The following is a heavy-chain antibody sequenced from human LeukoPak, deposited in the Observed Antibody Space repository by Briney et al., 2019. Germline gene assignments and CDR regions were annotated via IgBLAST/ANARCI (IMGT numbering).Heavy chain of an antibody. CDR1: GGSISSYY. Sequence: SETLSLTCTVSGGSISSYYWSWIRQPPGKGLEWIANIDYSGNTIYNPAPKSRVTMSVDTSKNQFSLNLTSVTAADTAVYYCAREGKLTGYFGGLGFNYWGQGILVTVSS. V-gene: IGHV4-59*01. CDR2: IDYSGNT. CDR3: AREGKLTGYFGGLGFNY. D-gene: IGHD6-19*01. J-gene: IGHJ4*02.